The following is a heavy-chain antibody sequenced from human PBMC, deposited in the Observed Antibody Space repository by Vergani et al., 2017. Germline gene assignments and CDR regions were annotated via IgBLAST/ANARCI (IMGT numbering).Heavy chain of an antibody. D-gene: IGHD3-10*01. J-gene: IGHJ5*02. CDR1: GGTFSSYA. CDR3: ARGRITMVRGVTKHNWFDP. CDR2: IIPIFGTA. V-gene: IGHV1-69*13. Sequence: QVQLVQSGAEVKKPGSSVKVSCKASGGTFSSYAISWVRQAPGQGLEWMGRIIPIFGTANYAQKFQGRVTITADESTSTAYMELSSLRSEDTAVYYCARGRITMVRGVTKHNWFDPWGQGTLVTVSS.